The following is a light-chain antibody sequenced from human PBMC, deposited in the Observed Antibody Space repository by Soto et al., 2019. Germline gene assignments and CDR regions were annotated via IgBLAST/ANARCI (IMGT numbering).Light chain of an antibody. CDR3: QQSYDNLWT. CDR1: EGISTH. CDR2: AAS. V-gene: IGKV1-39*01. Sequence: DIQMTQSQSSLSASVPDRVTITCRASEGISTHLNWYQQKLGKDPRLLIKAASTLHSGIPPRFSGSGSGTEFTLTISGLQPEDFATYYCQQSYDNLWTFGQGTKVDVK. J-gene: IGKJ1*01.